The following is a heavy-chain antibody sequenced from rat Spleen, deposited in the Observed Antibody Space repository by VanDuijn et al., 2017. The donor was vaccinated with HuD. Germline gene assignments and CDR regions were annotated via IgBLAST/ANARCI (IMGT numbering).Heavy chain of an antibody. CDR2: ISTGGNT. V-gene: IGHV2-6*01. D-gene: IGHD1-9*01. CDR1: GFSLTSYH. CDR3: ARQLYYGYNHFDY. Sequence: QVQLKESGPGLVQPSQTLSLTCTVSGFSLTSYHVSWVRQPPGKGLEWIAAISTGGNTYYNSGLKSRLSISRDTSKSQIFLKMNSLQTDDTAKYFCARQLYYGYNHFDYWGQGLMVTVSS. J-gene: IGHJ2*01.